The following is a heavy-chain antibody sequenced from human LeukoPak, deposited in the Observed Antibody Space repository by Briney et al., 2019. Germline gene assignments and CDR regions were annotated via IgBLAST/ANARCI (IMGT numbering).Heavy chain of an antibody. V-gene: IGHV1-18*01. D-gene: IGHD6-19*01. Sequence: ASVKVSCKASGYNFISYGISWVRQAPGQGLEWMGWISPYNGNTNYAQKLQGRVTMTTDTSTSAAYMELRSLRSDDTAVYYCARFEWDASSGWYRIDYWGQGTLVTVSS. J-gene: IGHJ4*02. CDR1: GYNFISYG. CDR3: ARFEWDASSGWYRIDY. CDR2: ISPYNGNT.